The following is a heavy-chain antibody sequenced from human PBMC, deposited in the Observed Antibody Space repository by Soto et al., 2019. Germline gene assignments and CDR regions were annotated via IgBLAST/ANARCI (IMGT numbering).Heavy chain of an antibody. CDR2: ITSSSSNFT. CDR1: GFDFSDYY. D-gene: IGHD5-12*01. Sequence: VQLVESGGSLVKPGGSLRLSCAASGFDFSDYYMSWIRQAPGKGLEWVAYITSSSSNFTRYADSVRGRFTISRDNARNSVSLQMNSLRPEDTAVYYCVRDRGYSGYTFWGQGTQVTVS. J-gene: IGHJ4*02. CDR3: VRDRGYSGYTF. V-gene: IGHV3-11*06.